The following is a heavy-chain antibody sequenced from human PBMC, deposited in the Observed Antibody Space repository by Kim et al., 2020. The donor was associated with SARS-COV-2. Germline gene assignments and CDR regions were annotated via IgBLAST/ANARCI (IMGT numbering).Heavy chain of an antibody. V-gene: IGHV4-59*08. Sequence: SETLSLTCTVSGGSISSYYWSWIRQPPGKGLEWIGYIYYRGSTNYNPSLKSRVTISVDTSKTQFSLKLSSVTAADTAAHYCAGNARGSFFGVVIIGYFD. D-gene: IGHD3-3*01. CDR2: IYYRGST. CDR3: AGNARGSFFGVVIIGYFD. CDR1: GGSISSYY. J-gene: IGHJ4*01.